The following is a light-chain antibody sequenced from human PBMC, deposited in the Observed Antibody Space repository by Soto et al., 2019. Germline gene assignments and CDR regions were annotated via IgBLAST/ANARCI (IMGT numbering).Light chain of an antibody. Sequence: EMVMTQAPATLSVSPGERATLSRRASQRVSSYLSWYQQKPGHAPRLLIYGASTRATGIPARFSGSGSGTEFTLTISSLQSEDFAVYYCQQYNNWPPLTFGGGTKVEIK. CDR1: QRVSSY. CDR3: QQYNNWPPLT. J-gene: IGKJ4*01. V-gene: IGKV3-15*01. CDR2: GAS.